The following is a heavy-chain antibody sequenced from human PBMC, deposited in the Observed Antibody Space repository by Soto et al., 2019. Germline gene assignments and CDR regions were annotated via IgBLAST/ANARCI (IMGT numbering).Heavy chain of an antibody. D-gene: IGHD6-19*01. CDR1: GGTFSSYA. CDR2: IIPIFGTA. Sequence: SVKVSCKASGGTFSSYAISWVRQAPGQGLEWMGGIIPIFGTANYAQKFQGRVTITADESTSTAYMELSSLRSEDTAVYYCARDPILAVAAYGMDVCAQGTTVTVSS. J-gene: IGHJ6*02. V-gene: IGHV1-69*13. CDR3: ARDPILAVAAYGMDV.